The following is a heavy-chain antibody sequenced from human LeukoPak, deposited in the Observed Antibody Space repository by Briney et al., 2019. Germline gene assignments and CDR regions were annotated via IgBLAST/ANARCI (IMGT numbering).Heavy chain of an antibody. Sequence: GGSLRLSCAASGFTFSSYAMHWVRQAPGKGLEWVAVISYDGSNKYYADSVKGRFTISRDNSKNTLYLQMNSLRAEDTAVYYCARDPSPPIAAPSYAFDIWGQGTMVTVSS. J-gene: IGHJ3*02. V-gene: IGHV3-30-3*01. CDR3: ARDPSPPIAAPSYAFDI. D-gene: IGHD6-6*01. CDR2: ISYDGSNK. CDR1: GFTFSSYA.